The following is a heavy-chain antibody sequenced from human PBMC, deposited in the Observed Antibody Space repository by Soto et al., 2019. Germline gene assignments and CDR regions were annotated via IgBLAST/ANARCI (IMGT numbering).Heavy chain of an antibody. D-gene: IGHD1-26*01. CDR3: ARDLVGATTEYFQH. CDR2: IYSGGGT. J-gene: IGHJ1*01. V-gene: IGHV3-66*01. Sequence: EVQLVESGGGLVQPGGSLRLSCAASGFTVSNNYMSWVRQAPGKGLEWVSVIYSGGGTYYADSVKGRFTISRDNSKNTXXXXXXXXXXXXXXXXXCARDLVGATTEYFQHWGQGTLVTVSS. CDR1: GFTVSNNY.